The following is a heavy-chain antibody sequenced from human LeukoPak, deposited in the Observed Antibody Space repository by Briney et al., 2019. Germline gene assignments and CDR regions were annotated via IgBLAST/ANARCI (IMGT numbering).Heavy chain of an antibody. Sequence: SETLSLTCTVSGGSISSSSCYWGWIRQPPGKGLEWIGSIYYSGSTYYNPSLKSRVTISVDTSKNQFSLKLSSVTAADTAVYYCARRRGYSSGWSASWFDPWGQGTLVTVSS. CDR2: IYYSGST. V-gene: IGHV4-39*01. D-gene: IGHD6-19*01. CDR1: GGSISSSSCY. J-gene: IGHJ5*02. CDR3: ARRRGYSSGWSASWFDP.